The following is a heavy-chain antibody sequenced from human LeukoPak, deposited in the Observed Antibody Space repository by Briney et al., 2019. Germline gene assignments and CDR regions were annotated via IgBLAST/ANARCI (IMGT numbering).Heavy chain of an antibody. J-gene: IGHJ6*03. V-gene: IGHV3-48*03. Sequence: GGSLRLSCAASGFTFSSYEMNWVRQAPGKGLEWVSYISSSGSTIYYADSEKGRFTISRDNAKNSLYLQMNSLRAEDTAVYYCARAIAVALVNYYMDVWGKGTTVTVSS. D-gene: IGHD6-19*01. CDR2: ISSSGSTI. CDR3: ARAIAVALVNYYMDV. CDR1: GFTFSSYE.